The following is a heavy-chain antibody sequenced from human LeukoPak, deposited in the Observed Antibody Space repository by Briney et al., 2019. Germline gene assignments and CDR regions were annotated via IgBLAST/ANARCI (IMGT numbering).Heavy chain of an antibody. CDR2: INTNTGNP. CDR3: ARSASHSSGWPGPAVDY. Sequence: ASVKVSCKASGYTFTSYAMNWVRQAPGQGLEWMGWINTNTGNPTYAQGFTGRFVFSLDTSVSTAYLQISSLKAEDTAVYYCARSASHSSGWPGPAVDYWGQGTLVTVSS. J-gene: IGHJ4*02. D-gene: IGHD6-19*01. CDR1: GYTFTSYA. V-gene: IGHV7-4-1*02.